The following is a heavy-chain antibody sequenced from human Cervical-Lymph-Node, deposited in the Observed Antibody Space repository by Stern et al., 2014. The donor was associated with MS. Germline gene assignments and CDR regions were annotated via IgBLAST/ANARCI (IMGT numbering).Heavy chain of an antibody. CDR2: INPSGGFT. CDR3: ASARNTAFDI. CDR1: EYTSTYFF. J-gene: IGHJ3*02. V-gene: IGHV1-46*03. Sequence: VQLLESGAEVKKPGASVKVSCKASEYTSTYFFMHWVRQAPGQGLEWMGVINPSGGFTTYAQKFQGRVTMTRDTSTSTVYMELTSLTSEDTAVYYCASARNTAFDIWGQGTLVTVSS.